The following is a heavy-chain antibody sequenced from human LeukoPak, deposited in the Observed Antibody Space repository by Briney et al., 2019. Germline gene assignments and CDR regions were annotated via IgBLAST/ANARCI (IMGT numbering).Heavy chain of an antibody. Sequence: GGSLRLSCAASGFTVSSNYMSWVRQAPGKGLEWVSVIYSGGSTYYADSVKGRFPISRDNSKNTLYLQMNSLRAEDTAVYYCAVLPAAKRGRWFDPWGQGTLVTVSS. CDR1: GFTVSSNY. CDR3: AVLPAAKRGRWFDP. V-gene: IGHV3-53*01. CDR2: IYSGGST. D-gene: IGHD2-2*01. J-gene: IGHJ5*02.